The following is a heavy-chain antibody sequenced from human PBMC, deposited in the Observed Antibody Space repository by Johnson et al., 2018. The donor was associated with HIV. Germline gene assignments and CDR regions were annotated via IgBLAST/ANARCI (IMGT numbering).Heavy chain of an antibody. CDR3: AKEDSWRRAFDL. D-gene: IGHD3-3*01. V-gene: IGHV3-66*02. CDR1: GFTVSSNY. CDR2: IYSGGST. J-gene: IGHJ3*01. Sequence: VQLVESGGGLVQPGGSLRLSCAASGFTVSSNYMNWVRQAPGKGLEWVSVIYSGGSTYYADSVKGRFTISRDNSRNTLYLQMNSLRAEDTAVYYCAKEDSWRRAFDLWGQGTMVTVSS.